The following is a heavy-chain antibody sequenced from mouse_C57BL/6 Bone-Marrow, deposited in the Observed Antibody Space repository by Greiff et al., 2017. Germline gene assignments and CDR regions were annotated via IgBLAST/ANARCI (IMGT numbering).Heavy chain of an antibody. J-gene: IGHJ2*01. CDR2: IHPNSCST. CDR3: ARWSGNYGSSQFLFDY. V-gene: IGHV1-64*01. CDR1: GYTFTSYW. D-gene: IGHD1-1*01. Sequence: QVQLQQPGAELVKPGASVKLSCKASGYTFTSYWMHWVKQRPGQGLEWIGMIHPNSCSTNYNEKFKSKATLTVDKSSSTAYMQLSSLTSEDSAVYYCARWSGNYGSSQFLFDYWGQGTTLTVSS.